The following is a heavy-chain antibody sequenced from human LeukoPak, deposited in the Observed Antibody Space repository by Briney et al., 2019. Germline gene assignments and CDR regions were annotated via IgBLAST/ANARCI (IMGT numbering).Heavy chain of an antibody. CDR1: GGSINNYY. Sequence: PSETLSLTCYVSGGSINNYYWSWLRQPPGKGLEWIGYIYFTGSTNYNPSLKSRVTMSIDTSKNHFSLKLNSVTAADTAFYYCARGGGLFDYWGQGSLVTVSS. V-gene: IGHV4-59*01. D-gene: IGHD3-10*01. J-gene: IGHJ4*02. CDR3: ARGGGLFDY. CDR2: IYFTGST.